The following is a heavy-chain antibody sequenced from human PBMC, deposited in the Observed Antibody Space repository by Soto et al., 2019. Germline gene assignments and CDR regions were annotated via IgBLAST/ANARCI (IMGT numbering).Heavy chain of an antibody. J-gene: IGHJ1*01. V-gene: IGHV1-8*01. D-gene: IGHD3-10*01. CDR3: ARGERGLLWGNGYFQH. CDR2: MNPNSGNT. CDR1: GYTFTSYD. Sequence: QVQLVQSGAEVKKPGASVKVSCKASGYTFTSYDINWVRQATGQGLEWMGWMNPNSGNTGYAQKFQGRVTMTRNTSISTAYMELGSLRSEDTAVYYCARGERGLLWGNGYFQHWGQGTLVTVSS.